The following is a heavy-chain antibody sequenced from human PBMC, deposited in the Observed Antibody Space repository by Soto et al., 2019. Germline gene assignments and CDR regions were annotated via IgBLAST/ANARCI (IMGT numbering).Heavy chain of an antibody. CDR2: ISGSGGST. V-gene: IGHV3-23*01. D-gene: IGHD1-1*01. J-gene: IGHJ3*02. CDR3: AIGLGDYFSVRRQLENAFDI. Sequence: GGSLRLSCAASGFTFSSYAMSWVRQAPGKGLEWVSAISGSGGSTYYADTVKGRFTISRDNSKNTLYLQMNSLRAEDTAVYYCAIGLGDYFSVRRQLENAFDIWGQGTMVTGS. CDR1: GFTFSSYA.